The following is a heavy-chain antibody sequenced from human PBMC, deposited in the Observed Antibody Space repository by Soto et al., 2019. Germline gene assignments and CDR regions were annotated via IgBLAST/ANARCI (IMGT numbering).Heavy chain of an antibody. CDR1: GGSISSGGYY. J-gene: IGHJ5*02. V-gene: IGHV4-31*03. CDR2: IYYSGST. Sequence: QVQLQESGPGLVKPSQTLSLTCTVSGGSISSGGYYWTWIRQHPGKGLEWIGYIYYSGSTYYNPALRGRVTIAVDTAKSQFSLKLSSVTAADTAVYYCARSVFAWGRGTLVTVAS. CDR3: ARSVFA. D-gene: IGHD3-10*02.